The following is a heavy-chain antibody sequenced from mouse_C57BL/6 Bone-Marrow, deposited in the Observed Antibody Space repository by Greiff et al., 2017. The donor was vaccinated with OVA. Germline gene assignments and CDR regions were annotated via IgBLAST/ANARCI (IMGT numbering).Heavy chain of an antibody. CDR1: GYTFTSYW. V-gene: IGHV1-50*01. CDR3: ARTGFAY. Sequence: VQLQQPGAELVKPGASVKLSCKASGYTFTSYWMQWVKQRPGQGLEWIGEIDPSDSYTNYNQKFKGKATLTVDTSSSTAYMQLSSLTSDDSAVYYCARTGFAYWGQGTLVTVSA. J-gene: IGHJ3*01. CDR2: IDPSDSYT.